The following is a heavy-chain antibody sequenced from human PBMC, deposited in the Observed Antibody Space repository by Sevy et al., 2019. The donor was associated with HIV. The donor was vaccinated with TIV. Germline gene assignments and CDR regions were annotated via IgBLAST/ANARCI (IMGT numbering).Heavy chain of an antibody. CDR2: MSAKSGNT. V-gene: IGHV1-8*01. J-gene: IGHJ6*02. Sequence: ASVKVSCKTFGYTFTSYDIHWVRQATGQGLEWMGWMSAKSGNTGYAQKFQGRVTMTRDTSIRKAYMELSSLRSEDTAVYYWARCGGTSYYYYYALDVWGQGTTVTVSS. D-gene: IGHD1-1*01. CDR3: ARCGGTSYYYYYALDV. CDR1: GYTFTSYD.